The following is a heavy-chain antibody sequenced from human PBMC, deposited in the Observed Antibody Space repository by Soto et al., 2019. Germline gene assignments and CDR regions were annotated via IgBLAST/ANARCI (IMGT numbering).Heavy chain of an antibody. D-gene: IGHD4-17*01. V-gene: IGHV3-64D*06. Sequence: GGSLRLSCSASGFTSSMFSMHWVRQAPGKGLEYVSGISSNGDSTYYADSVKGRSTISRDNSKNTLYLQMSSLRAVDTAVYYCVHPRSTVQIPPTWGQGTLVTVSS. J-gene: IGHJ5*02. CDR2: ISSNGDST. CDR3: VHPRSTVQIPPT. CDR1: GFTSSMFS.